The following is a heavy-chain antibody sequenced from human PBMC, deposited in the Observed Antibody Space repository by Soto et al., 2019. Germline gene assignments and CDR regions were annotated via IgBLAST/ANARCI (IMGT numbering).Heavy chain of an antibody. CDR3: ARDTYLYYGPGSYLYYFDY. Sequence: SETLSLTCTVSGGSISTYHWTWVRQPPGKGLEWIGYVYYTGSTNYNPSLKSRVTISVDTSNNQISLKLTSVAAADTAVYYCARDTYLYYGPGSYLYYFDYWGQGTLVTVSS. V-gene: IGHV4-59*01. CDR2: VYYTGST. D-gene: IGHD3-10*01. CDR1: GGSISTYH. J-gene: IGHJ4*02.